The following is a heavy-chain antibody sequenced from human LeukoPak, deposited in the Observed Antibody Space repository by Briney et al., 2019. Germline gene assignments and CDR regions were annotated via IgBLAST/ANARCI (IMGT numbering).Heavy chain of an antibody. V-gene: IGHV1-2*02. CDR3: ARDLDPAAIEYWFDP. CDR2: INPNSGGT. J-gene: IGHJ5*02. D-gene: IGHD2-2*01. CDR1: GYTFTCYY. Sequence: ASVKVSCKASGYTFTCYYMHWVRQAPGQGLECMGWINPNSGGTNYAQKFQGRVTMTRDTSISTAYMELSRLRSDDTAVYYRARDLDPAAIEYWFDPWGQGTLVTVSS.